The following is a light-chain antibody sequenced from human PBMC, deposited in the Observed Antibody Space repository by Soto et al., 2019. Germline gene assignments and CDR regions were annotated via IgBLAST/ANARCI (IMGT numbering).Light chain of an antibody. CDR2: EGT. J-gene: IGLJ2*01. CDR3: CSFARGSTLI. CDR1: SSDVGTYNL. Sequence: QSVLTQPASVSGSPGQSITISCPGTSSDVGTYNLVSWYQQHPGKAPKLIIYEGTKRPSGVPNRFSGSKSGNTASLTISGLQAEDEADYYCCSFARGSTLIFGGGTKVTVL. V-gene: IGLV2-23*01.